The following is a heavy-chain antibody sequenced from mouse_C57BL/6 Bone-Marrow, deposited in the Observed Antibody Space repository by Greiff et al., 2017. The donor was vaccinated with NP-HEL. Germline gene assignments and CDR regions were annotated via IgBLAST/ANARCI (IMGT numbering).Heavy chain of an antibody. CDR3: ARNRHGSSYEYYAMDY. V-gene: IGHV2-2*01. CDR1: GFSLTSYG. D-gene: IGHD1-1*01. J-gene: IGHJ4*01. Sequence: QVQLKQSGPGLVQPSQSLSITCTVSGFSLTSYGVHWVRQSPGKGLEWLGVIWSGGSTDYNAAFISRLSISKDNSKSQVFFKINSLQADDTAIYYCARNRHGSSYEYYAMDYWGQGTSVTVSS. CDR2: IWSGGST.